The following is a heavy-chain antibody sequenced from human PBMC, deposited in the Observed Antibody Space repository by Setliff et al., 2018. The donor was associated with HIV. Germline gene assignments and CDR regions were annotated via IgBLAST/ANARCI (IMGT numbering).Heavy chain of an antibody. V-gene: IGHV3-66*01. CDR3: ARERGIAAASFDY. CDR1: GFTVSSNY. J-gene: IGHJ4*02. CDR2: IYSGGST. D-gene: IGHD6-13*01. Sequence: HPGGSLRLSCAASGFTVSSNYMSWVRQAPGKGLEWVSVIYSGGSTYYADSVKGRFTISRDNSKNTLYLQMNSLRAEDTAVCYCARERGIAAASFDYWGQGTLVTVSS.